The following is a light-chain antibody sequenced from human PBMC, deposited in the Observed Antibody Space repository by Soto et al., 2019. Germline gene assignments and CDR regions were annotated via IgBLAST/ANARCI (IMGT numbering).Light chain of an antibody. CDR3: QQYDTSPRT. CDR1: QSVSSNY. CDR2: GAS. Sequence: EIVLTQSPGTLSLSPGERATLSCRASQSVSSNYLAWYQQKRGQAPRLLIYGASSRATGIPTRFRGSGSVTDFTLTISRLEPEDFAVYYCQQYDTSPRTFGQGTKVEI. J-gene: IGKJ1*01. V-gene: IGKV3-20*01.